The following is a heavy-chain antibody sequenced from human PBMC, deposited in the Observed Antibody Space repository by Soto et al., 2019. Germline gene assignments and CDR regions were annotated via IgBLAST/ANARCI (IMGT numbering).Heavy chain of an antibody. J-gene: IGHJ4*02. CDR1: GFTFRNYW. CDR3: AKDQGSSWYEIDY. CDR2: INGDGSLI. V-gene: IGHV3-74*01. D-gene: IGHD6-13*01. Sequence: GSLRLSCAASGFTFRNYWMHWVRQAPGKGLEWVSHINGDGSLIRYADSVKGRFTISRDNSKNTLYLQMNSLRAEDTAVYYCAKDQGSSWYEIDYWGQGTLVTVSS.